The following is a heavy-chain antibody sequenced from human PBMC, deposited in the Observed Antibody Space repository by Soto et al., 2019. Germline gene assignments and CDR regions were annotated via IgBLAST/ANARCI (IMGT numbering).Heavy chain of an antibody. CDR2: IGFDGNND. J-gene: IGHJ4*02. CDR3: AIEIGYSSTWPSY. D-gene: IGHD6-13*01. Sequence: GGSLRLSCAASGFSLGSYGMHWVRQAPGKGLEWVAVIGFDGNNDYYANSVKGRFTISRDNSGNTLYLEMKSLRVEDTAVYYCAIEIGYSSTWPSYWGPGTLVTVSS. V-gene: IGHV3-33*01. CDR1: GFSLGSYG.